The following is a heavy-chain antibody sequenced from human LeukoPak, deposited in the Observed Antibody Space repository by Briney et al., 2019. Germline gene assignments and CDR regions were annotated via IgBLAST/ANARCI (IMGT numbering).Heavy chain of an antibody. J-gene: IGHJ5*02. Sequence: PSETLSLTCTVSGGSISSSSYYWGWIRQPPGKGLEWIGGIYHSGSTFYNPSLKSRVTISVDTSKNQFSLRLTSVIAADTAVYYCARGQARLAWFDPWGQGTLVTVSS. D-gene: IGHD6-19*01. CDR1: GGSISSSSYY. CDR2: IYHSGST. V-gene: IGHV4-39*07. CDR3: ARGQARLAWFDP.